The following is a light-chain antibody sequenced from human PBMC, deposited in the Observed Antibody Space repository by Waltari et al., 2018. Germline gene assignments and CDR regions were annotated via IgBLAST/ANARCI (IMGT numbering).Light chain of an antibody. J-gene: IGKJ4*01. V-gene: IGKV4-1*01. CDR1: QSILSSSNNKNY. CDR3: QQYYGTLT. CDR2: WAS. Sequence: DIVMTQSPDSLAVSLGERATINCKSSQSILSSSNNKNYLAWYQQKPGQPPKLLIYWASTRESGGPARFSGSGSGSDVTLTISSLRAEDVAVYYCQQYYGTLTFGGGTKVEIK.